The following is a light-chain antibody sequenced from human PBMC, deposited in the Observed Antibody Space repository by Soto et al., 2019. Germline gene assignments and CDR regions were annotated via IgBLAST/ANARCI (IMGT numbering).Light chain of an antibody. Sequence: EIVLTQSPGTLSLSPGETATLSCRASQNVDKFLAWYQHRPGQPPRLLIFDSSNRATGVPVRFSGSGSGTVFTLTIGSLEPEDSAVYYCQQRKNWPPITFGQGTRLEI. J-gene: IGKJ5*01. CDR3: QQRKNWPPIT. CDR1: QNVDKF. V-gene: IGKV3-11*01. CDR2: DSS.